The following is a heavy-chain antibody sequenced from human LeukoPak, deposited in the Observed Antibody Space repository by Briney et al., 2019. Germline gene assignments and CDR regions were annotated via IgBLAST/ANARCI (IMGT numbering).Heavy chain of an antibody. D-gene: IGHD2-2*01. Sequence: SETLSLTCAVYGGSFSGYYWSWIRQPPGKGLEWIGEINHSGSTNYNPSLKSRVTISVDTSKNQFSLKLSSVTAADTAVYYCASVRRYCSSTSCYVSQYYFDYWGQGTLVTVSS. CDR1: GGSFSGYY. J-gene: IGHJ4*02. CDR2: INHSGST. CDR3: ASVRRYCSSTSCYVSQYYFDY. V-gene: IGHV4-34*01.